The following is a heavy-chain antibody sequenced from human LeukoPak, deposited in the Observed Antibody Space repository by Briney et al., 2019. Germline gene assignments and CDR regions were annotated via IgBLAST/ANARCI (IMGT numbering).Heavy chain of an antibody. CDR2: IYYSGST. J-gene: IGHJ6*02. CDR3: AREGPMITFGGVIVIREGMDV. V-gene: IGHV4-59*01. D-gene: IGHD3-16*02. CDR1: GGSISSYY. Sequence: PSETLSLTCTVSGGSISSYYWSWIRQPPGKGLEWIGYIYYSGSTNYNPSLKSRVTTSVDTSKNQFSLKLSSVTAADTAVYYCAREGPMITFGGVIVIREGMDVWGQGTTVTVSS.